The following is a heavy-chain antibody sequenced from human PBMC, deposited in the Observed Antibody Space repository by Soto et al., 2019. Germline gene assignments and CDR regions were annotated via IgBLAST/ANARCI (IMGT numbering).Heavy chain of an antibody. CDR2: IRAANGDT. J-gene: IGHJ4*02. D-gene: IGHD2-15*01. V-gene: IGHV1-18*01. Sequence: QVHLVQSGAEVKKPGASVKVSCKASGYTFSSYGISWVRQAPGQGLEWMGWIRAANGDTNSAPKFQGRVTMTTDTSTSTAYMELRSLRSDDTALYYCATDYRAACGGSCYYFDYWGQGTLVTVSA. CDR1: GYTFSSYG. CDR3: ATDYRAACGGSCYYFDY.